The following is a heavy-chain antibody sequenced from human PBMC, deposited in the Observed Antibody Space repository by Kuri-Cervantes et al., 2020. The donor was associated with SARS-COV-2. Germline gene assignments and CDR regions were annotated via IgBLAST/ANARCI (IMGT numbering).Heavy chain of an antibody. Sequence: SVKVSCKASGGTFSSYAISWVRQAPGQGLEWMGGIIPIFGTANYAQKFQGRVTITADESTSTAYMELSSLRSEDTAVYYCTRDDFWSGYFGYWGQGTLVTVSS. CDR2: IIPIFGTA. J-gene: IGHJ4*02. V-gene: IGHV1-69*13. CDR3: TRDDFWSGYFGY. CDR1: GGTFSSYA. D-gene: IGHD3-3*01.